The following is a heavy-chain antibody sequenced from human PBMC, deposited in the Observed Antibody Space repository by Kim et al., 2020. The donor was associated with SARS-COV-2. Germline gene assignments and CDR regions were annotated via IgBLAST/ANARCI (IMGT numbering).Heavy chain of an antibody. Sequence: GGSLRLSCAASGFTFSSYAMHWVRQAPGKGLEWVAVIWYDGSNKYYADSVKGRFTISRDNSKNTLYLQMNSLRAEDTAVYYCARAPGITILNYYYYGMDLWGQGTTVTVSS. J-gene: IGHJ6*02. D-gene: IGHD3-9*01. V-gene: IGHV3-30*04. CDR1: GFTFSSYA. CDR2: IWYDGSNK. CDR3: ARAPGITILNYYYYGMDL.